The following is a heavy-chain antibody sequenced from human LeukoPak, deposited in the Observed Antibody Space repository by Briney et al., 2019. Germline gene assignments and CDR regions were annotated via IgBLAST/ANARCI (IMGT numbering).Heavy chain of an antibody. CDR2: IATDGRDK. CDR3: AKDSKVAAAGYFFDY. V-gene: IGHV3-30*18. J-gene: IGHJ4*02. CDR1: VFTFNNYS. D-gene: IGHD6-13*01. Sequence: PGGSLRLSCAASVFTFNNYSMHWVRHAPCKGLEWVGVIATDGRDKKYADSVKGRFTISRDNSKNTLYLEMNSLRPEDTAVYHCAKDSKVAAAGYFFDYWGQGTLVTVSS.